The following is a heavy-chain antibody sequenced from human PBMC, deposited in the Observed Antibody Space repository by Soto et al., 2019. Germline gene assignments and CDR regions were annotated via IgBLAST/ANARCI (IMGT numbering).Heavy chain of an antibody. CDR1: GGSISSSSYY. J-gene: IGHJ6*03. CDR3: ARVSRFGSPDYYMDV. V-gene: IGHV4-39*01. D-gene: IGHD3-10*01. CDR2: IYYSGST. Sequence: SETLSLTCTVSGGSISSSSYYWGWIRQPPGKGLEWIGSIYYSGSTYYNPSLKSRVTISVDTSKNQFSLKLRSVTAADTAVYYCARVSRFGSPDYYMDVWGKGTTVTVSS.